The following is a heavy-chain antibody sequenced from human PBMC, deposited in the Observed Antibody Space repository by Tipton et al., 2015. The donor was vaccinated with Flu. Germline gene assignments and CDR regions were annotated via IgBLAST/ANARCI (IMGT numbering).Heavy chain of an antibody. CDR3: ARDSAAHYGMDV. J-gene: IGHJ6*02. D-gene: IGHD6-13*01. Sequence: TLSLTCIVSGGSLSSCGYYWSWIRQHPGKGLEWIGYIYYSGSTYYNPSLKSRVTISVDTSKNQFSLKLSSVTAADTAVYYCARDSAAHYGMDVWGQGTTVTVSS. CDR2: IYYSGST. CDR1: GGSLSSCGYY. V-gene: IGHV4-31*03.